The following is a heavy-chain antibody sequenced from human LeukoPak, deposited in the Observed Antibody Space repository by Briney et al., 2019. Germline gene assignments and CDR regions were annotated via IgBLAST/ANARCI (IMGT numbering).Heavy chain of an antibody. CDR1: GYTFTSYG. J-gene: IGHJ4*02. D-gene: IGHD1-1*01. CDR2: IIPIFGTA. V-gene: IGHV1-69*05. Sequence: SVKVSCKASGYTFTSYGISWVRQAPGQGLEWMGGIIPIFGTANYAQKFQGRVTVTTDESTSTAYMELSSLRSEDTAVYYCAREMTGTDGEYYFDYWGQGTLVTVSS. CDR3: AREMTGTDGEYYFDY.